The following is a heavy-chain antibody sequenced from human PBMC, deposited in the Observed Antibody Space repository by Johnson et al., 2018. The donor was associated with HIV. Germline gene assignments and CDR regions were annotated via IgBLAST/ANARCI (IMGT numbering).Heavy chain of an antibody. CDR1: GFTFSSYD. CDR3: AKDLRSSGSTGAFDI. D-gene: IGHD6-19*01. CDR2: IGTAGDT. J-gene: IGHJ3*02. V-gene: IGHV3-13*01. Sequence: VQLVESGGGVVQPGRSLRLSCAASGFTFSSYDIHWVRQATGKGLEWVSAIGTAGDTYYSGSVKGRFTISRDNSKNTLYLQMNSLRAEDTAVYYCAKDLRSSGSTGAFDIWGQGTMVTVSS.